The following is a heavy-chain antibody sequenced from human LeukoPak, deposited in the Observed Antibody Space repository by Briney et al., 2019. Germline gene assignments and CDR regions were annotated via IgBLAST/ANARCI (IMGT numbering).Heavy chain of an antibody. D-gene: IGHD6-6*01. Sequence: GGSLRLSCVASGITFSTYAMSWVRQAPGKGLEWVSVISSSGSSTYYADSVKGRFTISRDNLKNTLYLQMNSLRAEDTAVYYCARSSYSSSSSVWGQGTMVTVSS. CDR1: GITFSTYA. J-gene: IGHJ3*01. CDR3: ARSSYSSSSSV. V-gene: IGHV3-23*01. CDR2: ISSSGSST.